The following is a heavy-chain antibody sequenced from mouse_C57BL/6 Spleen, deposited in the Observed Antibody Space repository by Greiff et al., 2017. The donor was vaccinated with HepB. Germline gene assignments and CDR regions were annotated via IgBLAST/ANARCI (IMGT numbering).Heavy chain of an antibody. CDR2: IWRGGST. CDR3: AKGENYYGSSYWYFDV. D-gene: IGHD1-1*01. J-gene: IGHJ1*03. V-gene: IGHV2-5*01. Sequence: VQLQESGPGLVQPSQSLSITCTVSGFSLTSYGVHWVRQSPGKGLEWLGVIWRGGSTDYNAAFMSRLSLTKDNSKSQVFFKMNSLQADDTAIYYCAKGENYYGSSYWYFDVWGTGTTVTVSS. CDR1: GFSLTSYG.